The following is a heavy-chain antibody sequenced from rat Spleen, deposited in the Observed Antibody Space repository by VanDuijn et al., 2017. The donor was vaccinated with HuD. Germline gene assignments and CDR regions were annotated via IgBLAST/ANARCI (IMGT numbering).Heavy chain of an antibody. CDR2: IVYDTSST. D-gene: IGHD1-2*01. J-gene: IGHJ1*01. Sequence: EVQLVESGGGLVQPGRSLKLSCAASGFTFSAYAMAWVRQAPTKGLEWVATIVYDTSSTYYRGSVKGRFTISRTNAKNTLYLQMDSLRSEDTATYYCARHPKFTIAAHMVYWYFDFWGPGTMVTVSS. CDR1: GFTFSAYA. CDR3: ARHPKFTIAAHMVYWYFDF. V-gene: IGHV5-29*01.